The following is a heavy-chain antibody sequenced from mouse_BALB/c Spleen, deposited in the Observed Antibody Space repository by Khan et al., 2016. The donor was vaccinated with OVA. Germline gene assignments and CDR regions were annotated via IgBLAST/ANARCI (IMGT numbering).Heavy chain of an antibody. Sequence: EVHLVESGGGLVQPGGSRKLSCAASGFTFSSYGMHWVRQAPERGLEWVAYISGDSNTIYYEDKVKGRFTISSDKPRNTLFMQMTSLISEDTAMYYCATSYFYGYYFDYWGPGTTLTVSS. CDR1: GFTFSSYG. CDR3: ATSYFYGYYFDY. CDR2: ISGDSNTI. D-gene: IGHD1-1*01. V-gene: IGHV5-17*02. J-gene: IGHJ2*01.